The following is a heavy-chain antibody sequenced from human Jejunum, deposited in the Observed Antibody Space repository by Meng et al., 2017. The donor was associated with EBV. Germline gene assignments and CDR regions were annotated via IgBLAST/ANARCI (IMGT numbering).Heavy chain of an antibody. D-gene: IGHD3-22*01. V-gene: IGHV1-69*06. CDR2: IIPIFGRT. Sequence: QVQRGQSGAEVKKPGSSVKDSCKASGGTFSSDVINWVRQAPGQGLEWMGGIIPIFGRTNYALEFQDRVTITADKFTSTVYMEMSSLKSEDTAVYYCARDQGRDYDSSTYYTHWGRGTLVTVSS. J-gene: IGHJ4*02. CDR3: ARDQGRDYDSSTYYTH. CDR1: GGTFSSDV.